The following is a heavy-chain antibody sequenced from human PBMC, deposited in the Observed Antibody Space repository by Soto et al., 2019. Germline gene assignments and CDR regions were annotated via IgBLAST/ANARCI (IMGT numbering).Heavy chain of an antibody. J-gene: IGHJ4*02. D-gene: IGHD2-2*01. Sequence: QVQLVQSGAEVKKPGASVKVSCKASGYTFTSYDINWVRQATGQGLEWMGWMNPNSGNTGYAQKFQGRVTMCRNTSISTAYMELSSPRSEDTAVYYCARGPYCSSTSWYLGLDYWRQGTLVTVSS. CDR2: MNPNSGNT. CDR3: ARGPYCSSTSWYLGLDY. CDR1: GYTFTSYD. V-gene: IGHV1-8*01.